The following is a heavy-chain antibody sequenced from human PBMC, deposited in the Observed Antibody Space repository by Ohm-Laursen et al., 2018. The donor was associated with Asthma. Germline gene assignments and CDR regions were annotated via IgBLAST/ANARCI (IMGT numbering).Heavy chain of an antibody. J-gene: IGHJ4*02. CDR2: ISSSSSYI. CDR1: GFTFSSYS. Sequence: SLRLSCAASGFTFSSYSMNWVRQAPGKGLEWVSSISSSSSYIYYADSVKGRFTISRDNAKNSLYLQMNSLRAEDTAVYYCARDECPACYSRFYYFDYWGQGTLVTVSS. V-gene: IGHV3-21*01. CDR3: ARDECPACYSRFYYFDY. D-gene: IGHD2-15*01.